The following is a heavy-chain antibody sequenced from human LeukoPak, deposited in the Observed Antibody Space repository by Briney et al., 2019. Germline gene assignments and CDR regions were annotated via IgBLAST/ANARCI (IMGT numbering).Heavy chain of an antibody. D-gene: IGHD2-15*01. CDR3: ARRSVVVSAAGDDAFDI. CDR2: LNTYNGNT. CDR1: GYTFTRYG. Sequence: ASVKVSCKASGYTFTRYGISWVRRAPGQGLEWMGWLNTYNGNTNYAQKFQGRVTMTTDTSTRTAYMELRSLRYDDTAVYYCARRSVVVSAAGDDAFDIWGQGTMATVSS. J-gene: IGHJ3*02. V-gene: IGHV1-18*01.